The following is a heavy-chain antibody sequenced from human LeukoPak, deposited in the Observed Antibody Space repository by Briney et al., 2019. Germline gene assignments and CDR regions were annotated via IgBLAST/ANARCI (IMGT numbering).Heavy chain of an antibody. Sequence: GGSLRLSCVGSGLTFSNYWMNWVRQAPGKGLEWVANIKQDGSETYYLDSVKGRFTISRDNAKNSLYLHMNSLRAEDTAVYYCVGGGGFLSDHWGQGTLVTVSS. CDR1: GLTFSNYW. J-gene: IGHJ4*02. V-gene: IGHV3-7*01. CDR3: VGGGGFLSDH. CDR2: IKQDGSET. D-gene: IGHD3-3*01.